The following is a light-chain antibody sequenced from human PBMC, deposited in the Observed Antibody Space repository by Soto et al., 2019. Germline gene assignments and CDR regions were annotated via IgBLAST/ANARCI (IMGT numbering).Light chain of an antibody. J-gene: IGLJ2*01. CDR2: EVS. CDR3: SSYAGSNNFVV. Sequence: QSALTQPPSASGSPGQSVTISCTGTSSDVGGHNYVSWYQQYPGKAPKLMIYEVSKRPSGVPDRFSGSKSANTASLTVSGLQAEDEADYYCSSYAGSNNFVVFGGGTKVTVL. CDR1: SSDVGGHNY. V-gene: IGLV2-8*01.